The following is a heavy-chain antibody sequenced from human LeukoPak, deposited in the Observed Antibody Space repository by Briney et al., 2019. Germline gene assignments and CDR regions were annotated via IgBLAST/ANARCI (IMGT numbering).Heavy chain of an antibody. CDR3: VKTQGMVRGDFDY. V-gene: IGHV3-64D*06. J-gene: IGHJ4*02. Sequence: GGSLRLSCSASGFTFSSFAMHWVRQAPGKGLEYISTISTNGGSTCYADSVRGRFTISRDNSKNTLYLQMNSLRAKDTAVYYCVKTQGMVRGDFDYWGQGTLVTVSS. CDR1: GFTFSSFA. CDR2: ISTNGGST. D-gene: IGHD3-10*01.